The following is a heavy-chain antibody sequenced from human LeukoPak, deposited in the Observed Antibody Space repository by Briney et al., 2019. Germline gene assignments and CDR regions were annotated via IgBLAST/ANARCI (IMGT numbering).Heavy chain of an antibody. D-gene: IGHD2-2*01. CDR1: GYTFIAYN. CDR2: INPNSGGT. CDR3: ARDSCSSTSCLSIDDY. J-gene: IGHJ4*02. V-gene: IGHV1-2*02. Sequence: ASVKVSCKASGYTFIAYNMHRVRQAPGQGLEWMGWINPNSGGTNYAQKFQGRVTMTRDTSISTVYMELSRLRSDDTAVYYCARDSCSSTSCLSIDDYWGQGTLVTVSS.